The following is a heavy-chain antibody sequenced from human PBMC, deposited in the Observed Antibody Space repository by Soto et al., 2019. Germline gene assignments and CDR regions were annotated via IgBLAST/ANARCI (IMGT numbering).Heavy chain of an antibody. V-gene: IGHV1-69*01. CDR1: GGSFSSYA. D-gene: IGHD6-19*01. Sequence: QVQLMQSGAEVKKPGSSVKVSCKASGGSFSSYAINWVRQAPGQGLEWMGGIIPMFGTPNYAQKFQGRGSITADESTTTAYMELGSLRSEDTAVYYCARVIGGSGWYGAFGSWGQGTLVTVSS. CDR3: ARVIGGSGWYGAFGS. CDR2: IIPMFGTP. J-gene: IGHJ4*02.